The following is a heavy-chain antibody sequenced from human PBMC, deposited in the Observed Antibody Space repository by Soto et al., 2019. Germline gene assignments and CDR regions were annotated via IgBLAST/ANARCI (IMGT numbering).Heavy chain of an antibody. CDR3: ATWVDYGDFEGFDF. CDR2: VDPNGGGS. CDR1: GYSFTDYK. D-gene: IGHD4-17*01. V-gene: IGHV1-2*04. Sequence: ASVKVSCKTSGYSFTDYKLHWVRQAPGQGLEWMGWVDPNGGGSNSAQKCQGSVTMTWDTSITTAYLDLTRLTTNDTATYFCATWVDYGDFEGFDFWGQGTLVTVSS. J-gene: IGHJ4*02.